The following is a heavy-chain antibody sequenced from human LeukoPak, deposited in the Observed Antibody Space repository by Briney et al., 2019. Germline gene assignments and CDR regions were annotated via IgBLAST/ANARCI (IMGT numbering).Heavy chain of an antibody. CDR1: GVPISSGDYY. J-gene: IGHJ5*02. V-gene: IGHV4-30-4*01. CDR2: IYYSGST. D-gene: IGHD3-22*01. CDR3: ARPYYYDSRIDP. Sequence: SQTLSLTCTVSGVPISSGDYYWSWIRQPPGKGLEWIGYIYYSGSTYYNPSLKSRVTISVDTSKNQLSLKLSSVTAADTAVYYCARPYYYDSRIDPWGQGTLSPSPQ.